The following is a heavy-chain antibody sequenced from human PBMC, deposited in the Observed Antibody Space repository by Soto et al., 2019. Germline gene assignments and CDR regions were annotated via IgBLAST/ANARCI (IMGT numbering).Heavy chain of an antibody. V-gene: IGHV4-61*08. J-gene: IGHJ4*02. CDR2: VYYTGRT. CDR1: GGSVNSGGDC. D-gene: IGHD3-16*01. CDR3: ARDYDYFGH. Sequence: SVTLCVTCSVAGGSVNSGGDCRSWIRQTPGKGLEWIGCVYYTGRTSYNPSLKSPVTISADTSKNQLSLMLTSETAADTALYYCARDYDYFGHWGQGILVTLSS.